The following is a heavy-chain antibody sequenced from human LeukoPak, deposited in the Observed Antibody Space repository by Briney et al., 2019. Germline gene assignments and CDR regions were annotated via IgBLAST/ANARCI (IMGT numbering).Heavy chain of an antibody. CDR3: ARGISSGWVGRSEPGDYFDY. CDR2: IKTDGSEK. Sequence: GGSLRLSCEGSGFTFSNYWMGWVRQAPGKGLQWVANIKTDGSEKYYVDSVKGRFTISRDNAKNSLYLQMNSLRAEDTAVYYCARGISSGWVGRSEPGDYFDYWGQGTLVTVSS. J-gene: IGHJ4*02. CDR1: GFTFSNYW. D-gene: IGHD6-19*01. V-gene: IGHV3-7*01.